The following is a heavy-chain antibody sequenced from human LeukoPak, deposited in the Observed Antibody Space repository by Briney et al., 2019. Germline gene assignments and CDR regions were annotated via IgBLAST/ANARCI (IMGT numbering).Heavy chain of an antibody. V-gene: IGHV3-23*01. CDR1: GFTFSTYA. Sequence: PGGSVRLSCAASGFTFSTYAMTWVRQAPGKGLEWVSVISGSGGTTNYADSVKGRFTISRDNSKNTLYLQMNSLRADDTAVYYCAKRYSSSSPYFDYWGQGTLVTVSS. CDR3: AKRYSSSSPYFDY. D-gene: IGHD6-6*01. CDR2: ISGSGGTT. J-gene: IGHJ4*02.